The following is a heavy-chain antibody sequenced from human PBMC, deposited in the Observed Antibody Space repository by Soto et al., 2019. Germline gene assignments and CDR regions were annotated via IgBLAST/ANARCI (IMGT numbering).Heavy chain of an antibody. Sequence: VQLVESGGGLVQPGGSLRLSCAASGFTFSSYGMHWVRQAPGKGLEWVAVISYDGSNKYYADSVKGRFTISRDNSKNTLYLQMNSLRAEDTAVYYCAKPLYCSGGSCYSHYYYYGMDVWGQGTTVTVSS. V-gene: IGHV3-30*18. CDR3: AKPLYCSGGSCYSHYYYYGMDV. J-gene: IGHJ6*02. D-gene: IGHD2-15*01. CDR2: ISYDGSNK. CDR1: GFTFSSYG.